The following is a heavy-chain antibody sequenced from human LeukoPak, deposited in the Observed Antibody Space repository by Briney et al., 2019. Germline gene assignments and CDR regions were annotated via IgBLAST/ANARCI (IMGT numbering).Heavy chain of an antibody. J-gene: IGHJ4*02. V-gene: IGHV4-39*01. Sequence: SQTLSLTCTVSGGSISSSSYYWGWIRQPPGKGLEWIGSIYYSGSTYYHPSLKSRVTISVDTSKNQFSLKLSSVTAADTAVYYCARHKGYYDSSGYCDYWGQGTLVTVSS. D-gene: IGHD3-22*01. CDR2: IYYSGST. CDR3: ARHKGYYDSSGYCDY. CDR1: GGSISSSSYY.